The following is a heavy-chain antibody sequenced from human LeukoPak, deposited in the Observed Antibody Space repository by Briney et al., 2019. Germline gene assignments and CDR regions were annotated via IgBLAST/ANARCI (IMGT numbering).Heavy chain of an antibody. CDR1: GGSISSYY. CDR3: ARVRRQLGLWLDY. V-gene: IGHV4-59*01. CDR2: IYYSGST. Sequence: SETLSLTCTVSGGSISSYYWSWIRQPPGKGLEWIGYIYYSGSTNSNPSLKSRVTISVDTSKNQFSLKLSSVTAADTAVYYCARVRRQLGLWLDYWGQGTLVTVSS. J-gene: IGHJ4*02. D-gene: IGHD6-6*01.